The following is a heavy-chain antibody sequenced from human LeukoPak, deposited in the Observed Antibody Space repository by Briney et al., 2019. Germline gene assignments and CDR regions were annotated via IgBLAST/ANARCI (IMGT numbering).Heavy chain of an antibody. D-gene: IGHD1-1*01. CDR2: IYSGGST. Sequence: GRSLRLSCAASGFTVSSNYMSWVRQAPGKGLEWVSVIYSGGSTYYADSVKGRFTISRDNSKNTLYLQMNSLRAEDTAVYYCAREGRKTGAEYYFDYWGQGTLVTVSS. CDR1: GFTVSSNY. J-gene: IGHJ4*02. V-gene: IGHV3-53*01. CDR3: AREGRKTGAEYYFDY.